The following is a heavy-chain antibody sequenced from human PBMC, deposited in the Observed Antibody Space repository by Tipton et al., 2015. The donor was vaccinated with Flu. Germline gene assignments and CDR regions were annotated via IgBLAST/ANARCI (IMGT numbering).Heavy chain of an antibody. CDR1: GFTFSSYA. Sequence: SLRLSCAASGFTFSSYAMSWVRQAPGKGLEWVSAISGSGGSTYYADSVKGRFTISRDNSKNTLYLQMNSLRAEDTAVYYCARHLGIAVAGWGGLTDYWGQGTLVTVSS. CDR3: ARHLGIAVAGWGGLTDY. V-gene: IGHV3-23*01. J-gene: IGHJ4*02. CDR2: ISGSGGST. D-gene: IGHD6-19*01.